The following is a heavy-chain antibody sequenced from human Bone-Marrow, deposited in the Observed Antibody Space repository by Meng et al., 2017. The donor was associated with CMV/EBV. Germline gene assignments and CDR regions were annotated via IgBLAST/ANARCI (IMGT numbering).Heavy chain of an antibody. J-gene: IGHJ4*02. Sequence: GFTFSDYYMGWIRQAPGKGLEWVSYISSSGSTIYYADSVKGRFTISRDNAKNSLYLQMNSLRAEDTAVYYCARYYYDSSGYYTKFDYWGQGTLVTVSS. V-gene: IGHV3-11*01. CDR1: GFTFSDYY. D-gene: IGHD3-22*01. CDR3: ARYYYDSSGYYTKFDY. CDR2: ISSSGSTI.